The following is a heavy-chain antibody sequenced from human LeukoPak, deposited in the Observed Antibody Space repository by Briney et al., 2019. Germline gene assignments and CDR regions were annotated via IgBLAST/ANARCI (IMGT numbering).Heavy chain of an antibody. CDR1: GYTFTSYG. D-gene: IGHD6-13*01. J-gene: IGHJ1*01. Sequence: GASVKVSCKASGYTFTSYGISWVRQAPGQGLEWMGWISAYNGNTNYAQKLQGRVTMTTDTSTSTAYMELRSLRSDDTAVYYCARDLAYSSSPRYFQHWGQGTLVTVSS. V-gene: IGHV1-18*01. CDR3: ARDLAYSSSPRYFQH. CDR2: ISAYNGNT.